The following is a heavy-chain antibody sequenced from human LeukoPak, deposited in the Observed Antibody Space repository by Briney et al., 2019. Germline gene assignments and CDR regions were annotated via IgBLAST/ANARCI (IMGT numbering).Heavy chain of an antibody. J-gene: IGHJ4*02. CDR2: ISGSGGST. V-gene: IGHV3-23*01. D-gene: IGHD6-19*01. Sequence: GGSLRLSCAASGFTFSSYGVSWVRQAPGKGLEWVSAISGSGGSTYYADSVKGRFTISRDNSKNTLYLQMNSLRAEDTAVYYCAKESSSGWSHWGYWGQGTLVTVSS. CDR3: AKESSSGWSHWGY. CDR1: GFTFSSYG.